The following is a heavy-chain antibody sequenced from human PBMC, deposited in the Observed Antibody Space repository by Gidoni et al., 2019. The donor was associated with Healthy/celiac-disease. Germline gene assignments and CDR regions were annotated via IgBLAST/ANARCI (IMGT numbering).Heavy chain of an antibody. V-gene: IGHV3-23*01. CDR2: ISGSGGST. J-gene: IGHJ4*02. Sequence: EVQLLESGGGLVQPGGSLPLSCAASGFTFSSYAMSWVRQAPGKGLEWVAAISGSGGSTYYADSVKGRLTIARDNSKNTLYLQMNSLRAEDTAVYYCEKDRLRNDYWGQGNLVTVSS. D-gene: IGHD3-16*01. CDR3: EKDRLRNDY. CDR1: GFTFSSYA.